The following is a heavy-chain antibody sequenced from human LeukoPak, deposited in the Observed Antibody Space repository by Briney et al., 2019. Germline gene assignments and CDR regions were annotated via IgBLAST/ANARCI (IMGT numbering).Heavy chain of an antibody. Sequence: SETLSLTCTVSGGSISSGDYYWSWIRQPPGKGLEWIGYIYYGGSTYYNPTLKSRVTISVDTSKNQFSLKLSSVTAADTAVYYCARVLGSSCHLDYWGQGTLVTVSS. CDR2: IYYGGST. V-gene: IGHV4-30-4*08. CDR1: GGSISSGDYY. J-gene: IGHJ4*02. D-gene: IGHD6-6*01. CDR3: ARVLGSSCHLDY.